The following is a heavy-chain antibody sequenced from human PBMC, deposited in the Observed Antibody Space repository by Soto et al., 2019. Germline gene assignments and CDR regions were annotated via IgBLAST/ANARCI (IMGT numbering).Heavy chain of an antibody. CDR2: IGESGTPT. CDR1: GFTFSSYA. D-gene: IGHD2-2*01. V-gene: IGHV3-23*01. J-gene: IGHJ6*02. CDR3: ARYIPGVRYYGMDV. Sequence: VPLLESGGGLVQPGGSLRLSCAASGFTFSSYAMKWVRQAPGKGLEWVSVIGESGTPTYYPDSVKGRFTISSDNSGNGLFLEMYSLRAEDTAVYYCARYIPGVRYYGMDVWGRGTTVTVSS.